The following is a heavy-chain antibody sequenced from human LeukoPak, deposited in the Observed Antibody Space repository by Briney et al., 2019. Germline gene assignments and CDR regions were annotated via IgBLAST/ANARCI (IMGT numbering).Heavy chain of an antibody. CDR2: TSWNSGSI. D-gene: IGHD2-8*01. CDR1: GFTFDDYA. Sequence: GRSLRLSCAASGFTFDDYAMHWVRQAPGKGLEWVSGTSWNSGSIGYADSVKGRFTISRDNAKNSLYLQMNSLRAEDTALYYCAKGDRIGILRLEDGDAFDIWGQGTMVTVSS. J-gene: IGHJ3*02. CDR3: AKGDRIGILRLEDGDAFDI. V-gene: IGHV3-9*01.